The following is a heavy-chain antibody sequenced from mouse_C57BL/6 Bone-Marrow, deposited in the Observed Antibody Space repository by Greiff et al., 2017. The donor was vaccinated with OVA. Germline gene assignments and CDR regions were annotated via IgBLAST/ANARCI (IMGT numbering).Heavy chain of an antibody. D-gene: IGHD1-1*01. CDR3: AGSYYGSSYWYLDV. Sequence: QVQLQQPGAELVKPGASVKLSCKASGYTFTSYWMHWVQQRPGQGLEWIGMIHPNSGSTNYNEKFKSKATLTVDKAPSTAYMQLSSLTSEDSAVYYCAGSYYGSSYWYLDVGGSGTGVTVS. CDR1: GYTFTSYW. V-gene: IGHV1-64*01. CDR2: IHPNSGST. J-gene: IGHJ1*01.